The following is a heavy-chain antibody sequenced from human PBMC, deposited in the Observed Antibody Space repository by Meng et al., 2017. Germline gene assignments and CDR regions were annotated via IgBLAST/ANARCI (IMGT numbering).Heavy chain of an antibody. Sequence: QGEWLQSRGEVRKTGSSVKSAYKAAGGTISSYAITWGGPVLGKGLEWKGGSIPNFGTTNYAQKFQGRGTITADESASTAYMELSSLRSEETAVYYCASPKIGRRGSLDYWGQGTLVTVSS. J-gene: IGHJ4*02. CDR3: ASPKIGRRGSLDY. D-gene: IGHD3-16*01. CDR1: GGTISSYA. CDR2: SIPNFGTT. V-gene: IGHV1-69*01.